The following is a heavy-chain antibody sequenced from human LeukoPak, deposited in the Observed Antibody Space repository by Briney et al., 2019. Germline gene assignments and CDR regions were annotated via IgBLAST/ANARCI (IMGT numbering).Heavy chain of an antibody. CDR3: ARGYCSSTSCYRHYYYYYMDV. Sequence: PSETLSLTCTVSGYSIDSGYYWGWIRQPPGKGLEWIGSIYYSGSTYYNPSLKSRVTISVDTSKNQFSLKLSSVTAADTAVYYCARGYCSSTSCYRHYYYYYMDVWGKGTTVTVSS. D-gene: IGHD2-2*02. V-gene: IGHV4-38-2*02. J-gene: IGHJ6*03. CDR2: IYYSGST. CDR1: GYSIDSGYY.